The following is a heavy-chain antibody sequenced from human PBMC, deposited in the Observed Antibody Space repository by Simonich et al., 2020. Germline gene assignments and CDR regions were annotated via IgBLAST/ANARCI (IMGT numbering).Heavy chain of an antibody. D-gene: IGHD7-27*01. Sequence: QVQLVQSGAEVKKPGASVKVSCKASGYTFTGYYMHWGRQAPGQGLEGRGWINPTSGGTNYSQKFQGRVTMTRDTSISTAYMELSRLRSDDTAVYYCARGALTGDYYYMDVWGKGTTVTVSS. CDR1: GYTFTGYY. V-gene: IGHV1-2*02. CDR3: ARGALTGDYYYMDV. J-gene: IGHJ6*03. CDR2: INPTSGGT.